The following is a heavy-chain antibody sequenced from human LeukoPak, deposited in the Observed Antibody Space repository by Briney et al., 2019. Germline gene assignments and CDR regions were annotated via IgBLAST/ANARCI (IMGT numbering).Heavy chain of an antibody. CDR2: IPYDGSNK. V-gene: IGHV3-30*02. Sequence: GRSLRLSCAASGLVLSRHGIHWVRQAPGKGLEWVAFIPYDGSNKFYADSVKGRFTISRDNSKNTLYLQMNSLRAEDTAVYYCAKGVGGSANYYYMDVWGKGTTVTVSS. J-gene: IGHJ6*03. CDR3: AKGVGGSANYYYMDV. D-gene: IGHD3-10*01. CDR1: GLVLSRHG.